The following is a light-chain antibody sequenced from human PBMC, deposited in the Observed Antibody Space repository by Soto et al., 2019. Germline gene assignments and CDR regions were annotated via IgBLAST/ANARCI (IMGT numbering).Light chain of an antibody. Sequence: DIQLTQSPSTLSASVGDRVTITCRASQSISSYLNWYQQKPGKAPKLLIYAASSLQSGVPSRFSGSGSGTDFTLTISSLQPEGFATYYCQQSYSTPRVGFHLITFGQGTRLENK. CDR2: AAS. CDR3: QQSYSTPRVGFHLIT. J-gene: IGKJ5*01. CDR1: QSISSY. V-gene: IGKV1-39*01.